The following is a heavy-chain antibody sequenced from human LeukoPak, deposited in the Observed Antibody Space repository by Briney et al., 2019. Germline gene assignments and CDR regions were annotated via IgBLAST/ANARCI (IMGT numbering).Heavy chain of an antibody. J-gene: IGHJ6*04. CDR1: GYSFTSYW. D-gene: IGHD4-17*01. CDR3: ARHDYGDLLNYYGMDV. V-gene: IGHV5-10-1*01. Sequence: GESLKISCKGSGYSFTSYWISWVRQMPGKGLEWMGRIDPSDSYTNYSPSFQGHVTISADKSISTAYLQWSSLKASDTAMYYCARHDYGDLLNYYGMDVWAKGPRSPSPQ. CDR2: IDPSDSYT.